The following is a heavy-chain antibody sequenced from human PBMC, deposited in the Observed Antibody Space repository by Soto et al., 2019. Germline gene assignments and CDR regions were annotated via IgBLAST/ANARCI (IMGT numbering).Heavy chain of an antibody. V-gene: IGHV3-21*01. CDR3: ARGTYYDFWSGYYGPGYYYCGMDV. J-gene: IGHJ6*02. Sequence: SCKASGYTFTSYGISWVRQAPGQGLEWVSSISSSSSYIYYADSVKGRFTISRDNAKNSLYLQMNSLRAEDTAVYYCARGTYYDFWSGYYGPGYYYCGMDVWGQGTTVTVSS. D-gene: IGHD3-3*01. CDR1: GYTFTSYG. CDR2: ISSSSSYI.